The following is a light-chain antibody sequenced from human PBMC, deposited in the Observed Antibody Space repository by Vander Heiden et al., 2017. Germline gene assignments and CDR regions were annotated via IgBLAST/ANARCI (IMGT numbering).Light chain of an antibody. CDR3: QQYDSSPYT. CDR2: GAS. V-gene: IGKV3-20*01. J-gene: IGKJ2*01. CDR1: QSVSSSY. Sequence: IVLPQSPGTLSLSPGERATLSCRASQSVSSSYLAWYQQKPGQAPRLLIYGASSRATGIPDRFSGSGSGTDFTLTISRLEPEDFAVYYCQQYDSSPYTFGEGTKLEIK.